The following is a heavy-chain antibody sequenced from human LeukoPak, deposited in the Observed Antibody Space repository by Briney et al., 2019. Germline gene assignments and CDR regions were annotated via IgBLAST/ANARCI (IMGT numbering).Heavy chain of an antibody. J-gene: IGHJ4*02. CDR2: ISPSSHYI. V-gene: IGHV3-21*01. CDR3: ARDLSYYDILTGYYPIDY. D-gene: IGHD3-9*01. Sequence: GGSLRLSCAGSGFTFSNYSINWVRQAPGKGLEWVSSISPSSHYIYYADSVKGRFTISRDNAKNSLYLQMNSLRAEDTAVYYCARDLSYYDILTGYYPIDYWGQGTLVTVSS. CDR1: GFTFSNYS.